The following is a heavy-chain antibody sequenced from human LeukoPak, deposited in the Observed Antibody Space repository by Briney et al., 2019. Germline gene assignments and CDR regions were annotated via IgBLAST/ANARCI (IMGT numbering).Heavy chain of an antibody. J-gene: IGHJ6*02. CDR3: ARQSPSGYGMDV. V-gene: IGHV4-59*01. Sequence: SETLSLTCTVSGGSISSYYWSWIRQPPGMGLEWIGYIYYSGSTNYNPSLKSRVTISVDTSKNQFSLRLSSVTAADTAVYYCARQSPSGYGMDVWGQGTTVTVSS. CDR2: IYYSGST. D-gene: IGHD3-3*01. CDR1: GGSISSYY.